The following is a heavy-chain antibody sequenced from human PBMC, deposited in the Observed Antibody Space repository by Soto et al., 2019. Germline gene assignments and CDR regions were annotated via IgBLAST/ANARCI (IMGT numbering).Heavy chain of an antibody. Sequence: EVQLVESGGGLVKPGGSLRLSCAASGFTFSNAWMNWVRQAPGKGLEWVGRIKSKTDGGTTDYAAPVKGRFTISRDDSKNTLYLQMNSLKTEDTAVYYCTGLWSGYPLAGMDVWGQGTTVTVSS. D-gene: IGHD3-3*01. V-gene: IGHV3-15*07. CDR1: GFTFSNAW. J-gene: IGHJ6*02. CDR3: TGLWSGYPLAGMDV. CDR2: IKSKTDGGTT.